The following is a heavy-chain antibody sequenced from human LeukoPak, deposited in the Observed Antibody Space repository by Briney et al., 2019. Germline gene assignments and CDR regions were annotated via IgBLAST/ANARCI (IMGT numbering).Heavy chain of an antibody. CDR2: IKTKASGGPT. CDR1: GFTFSNAW. Sequence: GGSLRLFCAASGFTFSNAWMSWVRQAPGKGLEWVGRIKTKASGGPTDYAAPVEGRFTISRDDSENTLYLQMSSLKTEDTAVYYCATVRDSSWHGLDYWGQGTLVTVSP. CDR3: ATVRDSSWHGLDY. V-gene: IGHV3-15*01. D-gene: IGHD6-13*01. J-gene: IGHJ4*02.